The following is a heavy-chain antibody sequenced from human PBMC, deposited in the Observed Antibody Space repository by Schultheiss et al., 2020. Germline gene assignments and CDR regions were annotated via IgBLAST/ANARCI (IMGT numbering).Heavy chain of an antibody. J-gene: IGHJ6*03. CDR2: IYYSGST. D-gene: IGHD3-3*01. CDR1: GGSISGYY. CDR3: AADTIFGVVINPYDYYYYYMDV. Sequence: SETLSLTCTVSGGSISGYYWSWIRQPPGKGLEWIGYIYYSGSTNYNPSLKSRVTISVDTSKNQFSLKLSSVTAADTAVYYCAADTIFGVVINPYDYYYYYMDVWGKGTTVTVSS. V-gene: IGHV4-59*08.